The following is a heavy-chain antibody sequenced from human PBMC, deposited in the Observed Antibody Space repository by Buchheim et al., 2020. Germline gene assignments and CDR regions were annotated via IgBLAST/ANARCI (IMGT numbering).Heavy chain of an antibody. J-gene: IGHJ4*02. CDR3: ARHNDWAVEF. D-gene: IGHD3-9*01. CDR2: IYRSGST. CDR1: GGYVSSNNW. Sequence: QVRLQESGPGLVKPSGTLSLTCAVSGGYVSSNNWWSWARQPPGKGLEWIGEIYRSGSTHYNPSLKSRVTLFLDKSKNQFFLKVDSVTAADTAMYYCARHNDWAVEFWGQG. V-gene: IGHV4-4*02.